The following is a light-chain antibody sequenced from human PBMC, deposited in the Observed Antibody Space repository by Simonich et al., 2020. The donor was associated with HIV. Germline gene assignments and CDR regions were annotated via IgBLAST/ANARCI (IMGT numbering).Light chain of an antibody. Sequence: AIQLTQSPSSLSASVGDRVTITCRASQVISSALDWYQQKPGKAPKLLIYDASSVESCVPSRFSGSGSGTDFTLTISSLQPEDFATYYCQQFNSYPVTFGPGTKVDIK. V-gene: IGKV1-13*02. J-gene: IGKJ3*01. CDR1: QVISSA. CDR2: DAS. CDR3: QQFNSYPVT.